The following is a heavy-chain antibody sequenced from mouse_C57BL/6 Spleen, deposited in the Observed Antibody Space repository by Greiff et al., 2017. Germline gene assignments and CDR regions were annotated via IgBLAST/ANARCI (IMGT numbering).Heavy chain of an antibody. J-gene: IGHJ4*01. D-gene: IGHD1-1*01. Sequence: VQLQQSGPELVKPGASVKISCKASGYSFTDYNMNWVKQSNGKSLEWIGVINPNYGSTSYNQKFKGKATLTVDQSSSTAYMQLNSLTSEDSAVYYCAREETTVVAEAMDYWGQGTSVTVSS. V-gene: IGHV1-39*01. CDR1: GYSFTDYN. CDR2: INPNYGST. CDR3: AREETTVVAEAMDY.